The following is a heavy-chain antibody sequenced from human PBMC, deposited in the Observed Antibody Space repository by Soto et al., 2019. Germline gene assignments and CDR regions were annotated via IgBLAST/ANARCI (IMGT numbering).Heavy chain of an antibody. CDR3: ACDGGGYSYGYYFDY. J-gene: IGHJ4*02. D-gene: IGHD5-18*01. CDR2: IKEDGSEK. Sequence: DVQLVESGGGLVQPGGSLRLSCAASGITFINYWMTWVRQVPGKGLEWVANIKEDGSEKYFVDSVKGRFTISRDNARNSLYLQMNSLRAEDTAVYDCACDGGGYSYGYYFDYWGQGALVSVSS. V-gene: IGHV3-7*05. CDR1: GITFINYW.